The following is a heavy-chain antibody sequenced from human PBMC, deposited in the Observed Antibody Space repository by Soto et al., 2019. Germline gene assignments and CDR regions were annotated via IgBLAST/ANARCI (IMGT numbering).Heavy chain of an antibody. V-gene: IGHV4-59*12. CDR2: IYYSGST. J-gene: IGHJ4*02. Sequence: QVQLQESGPGLVKPSETLSLTCIVSGGSISNYYWSWIRQPPGKGLEWIGYIYYSGSTYYNPSLKSRVTISVDTSKNQFSLKLSSVTAADTAVYYCARGADRRYFDHWGQGALATVSS. CDR1: GGSISNYY. CDR3: ARGADRRYFDH.